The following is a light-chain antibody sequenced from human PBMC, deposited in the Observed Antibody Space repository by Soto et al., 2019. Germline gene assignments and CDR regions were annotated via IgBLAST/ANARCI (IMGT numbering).Light chain of an antibody. Sequence: DIQMTQPPSTLSASVGDRVTITCRASQSISNWLAWYQQKPGKAPKVLIFDASSLESGVPSRFSGSGSGTEFTLSISSLQPDDFATYYCQQYNSYLWTFGQGTKVDIK. V-gene: IGKV1-5*01. CDR3: QQYNSYLWT. CDR1: QSISNW. J-gene: IGKJ1*01. CDR2: DAS.